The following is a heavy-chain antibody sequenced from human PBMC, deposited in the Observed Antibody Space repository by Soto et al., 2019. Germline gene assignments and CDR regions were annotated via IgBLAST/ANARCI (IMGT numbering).Heavy chain of an antibody. J-gene: IGHJ5*02. CDR1: GYTFTNYG. Sequence: QVQLVQSGAEVKKPGASVKVSCKASGYTFTNYGFSWVRQAPGQGLEWMGWISGYNGNTNYAQKFQGRVTMTTDTSTRTTYLELRSLRSDDTAVYYCARASTPYFYDSGGYDLWGQGTRVTVSS. D-gene: IGHD3-22*01. V-gene: IGHV1-18*01. CDR2: ISGYNGNT. CDR3: ARASTPYFYDSGGYDL.